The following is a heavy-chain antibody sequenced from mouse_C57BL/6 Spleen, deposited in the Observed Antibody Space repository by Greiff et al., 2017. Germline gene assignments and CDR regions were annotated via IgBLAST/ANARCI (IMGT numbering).Heavy chain of an antibody. V-gene: IGHV1-53*01. CDR2: INPSNGGT. Sequence: VQLQQPGPELVKPGASVQLSCKASGYTFTSYWMHWVKQRPGQGLEWIGNINPSNGGTNYNEKFKSKATLTVAKSSSTAYMQLSSLTSEDSAVYYCARGRWLPPHVDYWGQGTTLTVSS. D-gene: IGHD2-3*01. CDR3: ARGRWLPPHVDY. J-gene: IGHJ2*01. CDR1: GYTFTSYW.